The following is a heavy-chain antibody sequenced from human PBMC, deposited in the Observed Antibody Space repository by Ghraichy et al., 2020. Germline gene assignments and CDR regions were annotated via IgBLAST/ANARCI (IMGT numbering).Heavy chain of an antibody. CDR1: GFTFSSRA. V-gene: IGHV3-23*01. Sequence: GGSLRLSCAASGFTFSSRAMNWVRQAPGRGLEWLAGISESGDSTYYADSVGGRFSISRDNSKNTLYLQMYSLRVEDTAIYYCAKANVYSTGWWVDFFDYWGQGTPVTVSS. CDR3: AKANVYSTGWWVDFFDY. D-gene: IGHD6-19*01. J-gene: IGHJ4*02. CDR2: ISESGDST.